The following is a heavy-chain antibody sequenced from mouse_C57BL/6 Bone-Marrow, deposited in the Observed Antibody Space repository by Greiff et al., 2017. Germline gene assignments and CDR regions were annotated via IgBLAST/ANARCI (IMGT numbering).Heavy chain of an antibody. CDR1: GFTFSDFY. CDR3: ARDEAGRFAY. CDR2: SRNKANDYTT. J-gene: IGHJ3*01. V-gene: IGHV7-1*01. D-gene: IGHD4-1*01. Sequence: EVKVVESGGGLVQSGRSLRLSCATSGFTFSDFYMEWVRQAPGKGLEWIAASRNKANDYTTEYSASVTGRFIVSRDTSQSILYLQMNALRAEDTAIYYCARDEAGRFAYWGQGTLVTVSA.